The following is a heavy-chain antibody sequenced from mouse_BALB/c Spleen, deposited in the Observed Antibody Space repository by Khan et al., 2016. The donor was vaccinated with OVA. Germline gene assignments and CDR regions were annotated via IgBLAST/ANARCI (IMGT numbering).Heavy chain of an antibody. Sequence: QIQLVQSGPELKKSGETVRISCKASGYTFTTAGMQWVQKMPGKGLKWIGWINTHSGVPKYAEDFKGRFAFSLETSASTAYLQITNLKNEDTATXFDARGGAAYYRYDGGAMDYGGQGTSVTVSS. V-gene: IGHV9-4*02. CDR3: ARGGAAYYRYDGGAMDY. D-gene: IGHD2-14*01. CDR2: INTHSGVP. J-gene: IGHJ4*01. CDR1: GYTFTTAG.